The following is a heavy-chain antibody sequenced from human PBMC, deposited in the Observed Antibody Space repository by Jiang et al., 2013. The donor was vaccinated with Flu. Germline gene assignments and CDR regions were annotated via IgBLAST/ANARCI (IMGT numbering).Heavy chain of an antibody. Sequence: FTISRDNSKNTLYLQMNSLRAEDTAVYYCARAARAGMATIRRAFDIWGQGTMVTVSS. CDR3: ARAARAGMATIRRAFDI. J-gene: IGHJ3*02. V-gene: IGHV3-30*01. D-gene: IGHD5-24*01.